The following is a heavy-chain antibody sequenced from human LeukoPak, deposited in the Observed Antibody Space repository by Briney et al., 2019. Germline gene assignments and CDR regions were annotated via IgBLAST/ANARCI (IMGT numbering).Heavy chain of an antibody. Sequence: GASVKVSCKASGYTFTSYDINWVRQATGQGLEWMGWMNPNSGNTGYAQKFQGRVTMTRNTSISTAYMELSSLRSEDTAVYYCARSQTKWDPIFDYWGQGTLVTVSS. V-gene: IGHV1-8*01. CDR1: GYTFTSYD. J-gene: IGHJ4*02. D-gene: IGHD1-26*01. CDR2: MNPNSGNT. CDR3: ARSQTKWDPIFDY.